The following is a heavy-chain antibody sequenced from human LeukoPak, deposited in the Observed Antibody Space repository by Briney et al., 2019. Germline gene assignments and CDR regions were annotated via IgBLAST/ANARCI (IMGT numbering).Heavy chain of an antibody. CDR3: AGRYKWNAGFDY. CDR1: GFTFSSYV. D-gene: IGHD1-20*01. CDR2: ISGSGGST. Sequence: GGSLRLSCAAAGFTFSSYVMSWVRQAPGKGLEWVSDISGSGGSTNYADSVKGRFTISRDNSKNTLYLQMNSLRAEDTAVYYCAGRYKWNAGFDYWGQGTLVAVSS. V-gene: IGHV3-23*01. J-gene: IGHJ4*02.